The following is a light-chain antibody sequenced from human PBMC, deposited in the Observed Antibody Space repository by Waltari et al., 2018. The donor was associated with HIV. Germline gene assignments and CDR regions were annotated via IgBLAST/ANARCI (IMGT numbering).Light chain of an antibody. V-gene: IGLV2-14*01. CDR1: SSDIGIYNY. Sequence: QSALTQPASVSGSPGQSITISCTGTSSDIGIYNYVSWYQQHPGKAPKLLIYEVNNRPSGVSDRFSGPKSGNTASLSISGLQAEDEADYYCTSYTTRSTVIFGGGTSVTVL. CDR2: EVN. CDR3: TSYTTRSTVI. J-gene: IGLJ2*01.